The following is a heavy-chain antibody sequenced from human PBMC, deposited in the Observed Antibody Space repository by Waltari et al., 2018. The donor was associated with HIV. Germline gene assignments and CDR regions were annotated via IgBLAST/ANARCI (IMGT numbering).Heavy chain of an antibody. D-gene: IGHD5-18*01. CDR2: IIPIFGTA. Sequence: QVQLVQSGAEVKKPGSSVKVSCKASGGTFSSYAISWVRQAPGQGLEWMGGIIPIFGTANYAQKFQGRVTITADKSTSTAYMELSSLRSEDTAVYYCARYVFSPGYSYGPYYYYGMDVWGQGTTVTVSS. CDR1: GGTFSSYA. CDR3: ARYVFSPGYSYGPYYYYGMDV. V-gene: IGHV1-69*06. J-gene: IGHJ6*02.